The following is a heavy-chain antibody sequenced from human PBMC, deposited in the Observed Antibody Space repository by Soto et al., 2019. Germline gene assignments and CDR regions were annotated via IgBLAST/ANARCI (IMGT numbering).Heavy chain of an antibody. V-gene: IGHV4-34*01. CDR1: GGSFSGYY. Sequence: PSETLSLTCAVYGGSFSGYYWSWIRQPPGKGLEWIGEINHSGSTNYNPSLKSRVTISVDTSKNQFSLKLSSVTAADTAVYYCARVGSYYCSGGSCYSFLFDYWGQGTLVTVSS. J-gene: IGHJ4*02. CDR3: ARVGSYYCSGGSCYSFLFDY. D-gene: IGHD2-15*01. CDR2: INHSGST.